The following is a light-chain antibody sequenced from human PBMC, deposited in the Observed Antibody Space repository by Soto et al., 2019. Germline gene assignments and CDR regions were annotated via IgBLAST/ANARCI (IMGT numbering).Light chain of an antibody. V-gene: IGKV3-15*01. J-gene: IGKJ5*01. CDR1: QNIDNK. CDR3: QQYKSWWPIT. CDR2: NAV. Sequence: EIVLTQSPATLSVSPGERATLSCRASQNIDNKLVWYQQKPGQAPSLLLSNAVTRAPGIPARFSGSGFGTEFNLTISSLQPEDFAIYYCQQYKSWWPITFGQGTRLEI.